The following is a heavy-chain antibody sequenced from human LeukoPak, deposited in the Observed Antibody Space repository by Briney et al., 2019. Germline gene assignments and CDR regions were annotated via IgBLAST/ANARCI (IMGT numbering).Heavy chain of an antibody. J-gene: IGHJ4*02. D-gene: IGHD5-24*01. V-gene: IGHV1-69*04. Sequence: ASVRVSCTASGGTFSSYAISWVRQAPGQGLEWIGRIIPIFGIANYTQKFQGRVTITADKSTSTAYMELSSLRSEDTAVYYCARAPPRGDGYNLYWGQGTLVTVSS. CDR1: GGTFSSYA. CDR3: ARAPPRGDGYNLY. CDR2: IIPIFGIA.